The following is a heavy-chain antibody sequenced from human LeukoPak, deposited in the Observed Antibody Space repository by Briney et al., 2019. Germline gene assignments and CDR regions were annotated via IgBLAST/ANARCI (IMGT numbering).Heavy chain of an antibody. Sequence: ASLKLSCKASGYTFTGYYIHSMSQAPGQRLECIVWINPNSGGTNYAQKFQGRVTMTRDTSISTAYMELSRLRSDDTAVYYCARDPYGDNHYYYYYMDVWGKGTTVTVSS. V-gene: IGHV1-2*02. CDR3: ARDPYGDNHYYYYYMDV. D-gene: IGHD4-17*01. CDR2: INPNSGGT. CDR1: GYTFTGYY. J-gene: IGHJ6*03.